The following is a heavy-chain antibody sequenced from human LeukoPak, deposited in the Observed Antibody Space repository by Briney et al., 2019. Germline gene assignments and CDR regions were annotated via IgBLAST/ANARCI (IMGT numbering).Heavy chain of an antibody. Sequence: SETLSLTCAVYGGSLSGYYWSWIRQPPGKGLEWIGEINHSGSTNYNPSLKSRVTISVDTSKNQFSLKLSSVTAADTAVYYCARILGYCSSTSCPSVAFDIWGQGTMVTVSS. CDR2: INHSGST. CDR1: GGSLSGYY. D-gene: IGHD2-2*01. J-gene: IGHJ3*02. CDR3: ARILGYCSSTSCPSVAFDI. V-gene: IGHV4-34*01.